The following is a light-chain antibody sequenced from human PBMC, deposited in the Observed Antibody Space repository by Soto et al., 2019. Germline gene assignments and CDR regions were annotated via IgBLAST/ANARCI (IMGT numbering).Light chain of an antibody. V-gene: IGKV3-11*01. CDR1: ESVSNY. CDR3: QQRSNWPFT. CDR2: AAS. J-gene: IGKJ3*01. Sequence: EIVLTQSPATLSLSPGERAILSCRASESVSNYLAWYQQKPGQAPRLLIYAASNRATGIPARFSGGGSRTDFTLTISSLEPEDFAVYYCQQRSNWPFTSGPGTRVDFK.